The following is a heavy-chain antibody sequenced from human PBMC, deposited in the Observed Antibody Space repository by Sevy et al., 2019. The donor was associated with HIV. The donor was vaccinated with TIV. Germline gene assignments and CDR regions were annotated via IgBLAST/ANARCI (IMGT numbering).Heavy chain of an antibody. J-gene: IGHJ4*02. CDR1: GFTFSSYD. CDR2: IGTAGDT. CDR3: ARGIGGNPRRGFDY. V-gene: IGHV3-13*01. Sequence: GGSLRLSCAASGFTFSSYDMDWVRQATGKGLEWVSAIGTAGDTYYPGSVKGRFTISRENAKNSLYLQMNSLRAGDTAGYYCARGIGGNPRRGFDYWGQGTMVTVSS. D-gene: IGHD2-15*01.